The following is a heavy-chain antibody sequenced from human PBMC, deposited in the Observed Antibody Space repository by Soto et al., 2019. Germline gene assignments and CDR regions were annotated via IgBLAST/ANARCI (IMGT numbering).Heavy chain of an antibody. V-gene: IGHV4-34*01. CDR3: ARGLYYYDSSGYPNYYYGMDV. CDR2: INHSGST. D-gene: IGHD3-22*01. CDR1: GGSFSGYY. Sequence: SSETLSLTCAVYGGSFSGYYWSWIRQPPGKGLEWIGEINHSGSTNYNPSLKSRVTISVDTSKNQFSLKLSSVTAADTAVYYCARGLYYYDSSGYPNYYYGMDVWGQGTTVTVSS. J-gene: IGHJ6*02.